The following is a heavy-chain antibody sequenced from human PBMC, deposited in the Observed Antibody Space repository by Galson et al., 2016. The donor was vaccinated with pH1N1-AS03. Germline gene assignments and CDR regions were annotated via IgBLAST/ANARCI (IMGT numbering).Heavy chain of an antibody. CDR3: AKDDGLGGQRDY. J-gene: IGHJ4*02. D-gene: IGHD3-10*01. CDR1: GFFFNDFG. CDR2: IRSDGSTE. Sequence: SLRLSCAASGFFFNDFGINWVRQAPGKGLEWVAFIRSDGSTEYYPDPVKGRFTISRDNSRNTVYLQFNSLRSEDTAFYYCAKDDGLGGQRDYWGQGTLVTVSS. V-gene: IGHV3-30*02.